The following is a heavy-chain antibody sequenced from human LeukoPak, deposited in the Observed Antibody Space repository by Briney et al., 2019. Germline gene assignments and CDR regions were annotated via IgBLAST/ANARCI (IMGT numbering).Heavy chain of an antibody. CDR1: GGSISSYD. J-gene: IGHJ2*01. CDR3: ARLSSSWYQDWYFDL. CDR2: IYTRGST. V-gene: IGHV4-4*07. Sequence: SETLSLTCTVSGGSISSYDWSWIRQPAGKGLEGIGRIYTRGSTNYNPSLKSRVSMSVDTSKKQFSLKLSSVTAADTAVYYCARLSSSWYQDWYFDLWGRGTLVTVSS. D-gene: IGHD6-13*01.